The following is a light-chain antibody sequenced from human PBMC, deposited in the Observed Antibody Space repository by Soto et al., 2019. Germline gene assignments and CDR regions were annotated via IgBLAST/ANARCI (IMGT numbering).Light chain of an antibody. CDR1: SSDVGGYNF. J-gene: IGLJ1*01. V-gene: IGLV2-11*01. CDR3: CSYAGSHYV. CDR2: DVS. Sequence: QSALIQPRSVSGSPGQSVTISCTGTSSDVGGYNFVSWYQQHPGKAPKLMIYDVSKRPSGVPDRFSGSKSGNTASLTISGLQAEDEADYYRCSYAGSHYVFGTGTKLTVL.